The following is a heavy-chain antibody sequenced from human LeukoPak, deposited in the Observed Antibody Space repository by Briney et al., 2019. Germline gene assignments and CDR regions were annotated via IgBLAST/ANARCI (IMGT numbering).Heavy chain of an antibody. D-gene: IGHD2-21*02. V-gene: IGHV3-7*02. J-gene: IGHJ3*01. CDR2: IKPDGSDK. CDR3: ARVGSNCGGDCDPYAFDV. Sequence: GGSLTLSCAGSGFTLSRSWMNWVGQVPGQGREWVANIKPDGSDKYYVDSVKGRFTVSRDNATNTLYLEMNSLSAEDTAIYYCARVGSNCGGDCDPYAFDVWGQGTVVTVSS. CDR1: GFTLSRSW.